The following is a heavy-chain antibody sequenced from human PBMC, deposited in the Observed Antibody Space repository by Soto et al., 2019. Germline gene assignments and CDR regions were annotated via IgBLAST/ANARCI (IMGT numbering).Heavy chain of an antibody. CDR1: GFTFKHYA. Sequence: VLLLESGGDLVQPGGSLSLSCAASGFTFKHYAMSWVRQAPGKRLEWISGISGSGTDTYYADSVKGRFTISRDISQSTLFLQMNSLRAEDTAVYYCAKDTSGWTENYFDSWGQGTLVTVSS. CDR2: ISGSGTDT. V-gene: IGHV3-23*01. CDR3: AKDTSGWTENYFDS. J-gene: IGHJ4*02. D-gene: IGHD6-19*01.